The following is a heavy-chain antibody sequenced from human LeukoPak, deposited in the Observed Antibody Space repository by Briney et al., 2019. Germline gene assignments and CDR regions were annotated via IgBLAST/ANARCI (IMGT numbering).Heavy chain of an antibody. CDR2: IYSGGST. CDR3: ARLGGENIAAAACGY. V-gene: IGHV3-66*04. CDR1: GFTASRNY. Sequence: GGSLRLSCAVSGFTASRNYMTWVRQAPGKGLEWVSVIYSGGSTSYADSVRGRFTISRDNSKNTLYLQMNSLRVEDTAVYCCARLGGENIAAAACGYWGQGTLVSDSS. J-gene: IGHJ4*02. D-gene: IGHD6-25*01.